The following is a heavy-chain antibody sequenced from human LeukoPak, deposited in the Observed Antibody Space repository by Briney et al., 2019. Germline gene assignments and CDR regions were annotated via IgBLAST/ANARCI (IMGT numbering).Heavy chain of an antibody. J-gene: IGHJ4*02. CDR2: IYYSGST. CDR3: ARHPNSSGWPWYFDY. Sequence: SETLSLTCTVSGGSISGYYWTWIRQPPGKGLEWIGYIYYSGSTNYNPSLKSRVTISVDTSKTQFSLKLSSVTAADTAVYYCARHPNSSGWPWYFDYWGQGTLVTVSS. D-gene: IGHD6-19*01. CDR1: GGSISGYY. V-gene: IGHV4-59*08.